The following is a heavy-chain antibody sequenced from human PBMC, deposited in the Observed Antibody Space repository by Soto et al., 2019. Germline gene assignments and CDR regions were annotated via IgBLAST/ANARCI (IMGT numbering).Heavy chain of an antibody. CDR3: VRGYGGSFPYWYFDL. CDR1: GFTFSNYG. D-gene: IGHD2-15*01. J-gene: IGHJ2*01. Sequence: QEQLVESGGGVVQPGGSLRRSCAASGFTFSNYGMFWARQAPGKGLQWVTFIWNDGHDSYYEESVRGRFTNSRDNLKNTLYLQMDSLRGEDTGVYYCVRGYGGSFPYWYFDLWGRGIPVAVSP. V-gene: IGHV3-33*01. CDR2: IWNDGHDS.